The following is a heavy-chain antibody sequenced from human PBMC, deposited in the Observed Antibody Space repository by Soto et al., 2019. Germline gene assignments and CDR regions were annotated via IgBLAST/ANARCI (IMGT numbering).Heavy chain of an antibody. V-gene: IGHV4-34*01. J-gene: IGHJ6*02. CDR3: AVPYRAMVRGVIAGMDV. D-gene: IGHD3-10*01. CDR1: GGSFSGYY. Sequence: SETLSLTCAVYGGSFSGYYWSWIRQPPGKGLEWVGEINHSGSTNYNASLKSRVTISVDTSKNQFSLKLSSVTAADTAVYYCAVPYRAMVRGVIAGMDVWGQGTTVT. CDR2: INHSGST.